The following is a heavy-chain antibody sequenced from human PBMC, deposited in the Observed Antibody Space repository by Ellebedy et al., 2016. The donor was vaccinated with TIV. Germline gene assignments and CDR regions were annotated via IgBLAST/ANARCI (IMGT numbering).Heavy chain of an antibody. CDR1: GDSLRSGNYY. J-gene: IGHJ5*01. Sequence: MPSETLSLTCTVSGDSLRSGNYYWSWIRQPPGKGLVWIGSIYYSGSTTYLPSLKSRVTISVDTSKNQFSLKLSSVTAADTAVYYCARYDVLTGCIDSWGQGALVTVSS. D-gene: IGHD3-9*01. CDR2: IYYSGST. V-gene: IGHV4-61*01. CDR3: ARYDVLTGCIDS.